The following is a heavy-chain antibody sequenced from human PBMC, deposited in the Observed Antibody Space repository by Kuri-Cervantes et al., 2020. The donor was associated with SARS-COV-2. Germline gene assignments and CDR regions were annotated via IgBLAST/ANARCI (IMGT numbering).Heavy chain of an antibody. D-gene: IGHD3-16*01. Sequence: SETLSLTCTVSGGSISGSSYYWGWIRQPPGKGLEWIGSIYYSGSTYYNPSLKSRVTISVDTSKNQFSLKLSSVTAADTAVYYCARFYDYFDYWGQGTLVTVSS. J-gene: IGHJ4*02. CDR2: IYYSGST. V-gene: IGHV4-39*07. CDR3: ARFYDYFDY. CDR1: GGSISGSSYY.